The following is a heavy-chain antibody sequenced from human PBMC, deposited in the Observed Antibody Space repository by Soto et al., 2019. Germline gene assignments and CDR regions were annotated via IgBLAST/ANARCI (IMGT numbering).Heavy chain of an antibody. J-gene: IGHJ4*02. V-gene: IGHV1-18*01. CDR3: ARDRDWNLDY. CDR1: GYSFTTYG. CDR2: ISTDKGNT. D-gene: IGHD2-21*02. Sequence: ASVKVSCKASGYSFTTYGMTWVRQAPGQGLEWMGWISTDKGNTKYAQNFQSRATLTTDTSTSTAYMELRSLRSDDTAVYYCARDRDWNLDYWGQEPLVTVSS.